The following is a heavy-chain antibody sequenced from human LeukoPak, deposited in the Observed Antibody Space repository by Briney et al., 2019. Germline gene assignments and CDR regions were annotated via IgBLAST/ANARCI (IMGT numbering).Heavy chain of an antibody. CDR2: ISGSGGST. CDR1: GFTFSSYA. D-gene: IGHD3-22*01. V-gene: IGHV3-23*01. CDR3: AKAIEPYYDSSGCDY. Sequence: GGSLRLSCAASGFTFSSYAMSWVRQAPGKGLEWVSAISGSGGSTYYADSVKGRFTISRDNSKNTLYLQMNSLRAEDTAVYYCAKAIEPYYDSSGCDYWGQGTLVTVSS. J-gene: IGHJ4*02.